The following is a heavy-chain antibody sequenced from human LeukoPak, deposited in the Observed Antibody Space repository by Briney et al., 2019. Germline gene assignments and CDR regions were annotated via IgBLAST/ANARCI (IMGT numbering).Heavy chain of an antibody. CDR3: ARVRPGYYYGSGSLRYYYYYYMDV. CDR2: IIPIFGTA. V-gene: IGHV1-69*13. Sequence: ASVKVSCKASGGTFSSYAISWVRQAPGQELEWMGGIIPIFGTANYAQKFQGRVTITADESTSTAYMELSRLRSDDTAVYYCARVRPGYYYGSGSLRYYYYYYMDVWGKGTTVTISS. D-gene: IGHD3-10*01. CDR1: GGTFSSYA. J-gene: IGHJ6*03.